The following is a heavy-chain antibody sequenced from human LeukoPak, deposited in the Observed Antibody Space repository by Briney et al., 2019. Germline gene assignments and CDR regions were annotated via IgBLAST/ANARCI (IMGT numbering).Heavy chain of an antibody. CDR2: IYYSGST. D-gene: IGHD6-13*01. V-gene: IGHV4-59*01. CDR1: GGSISSYY. Sequence: TSETLSLTCTVSGGSISSYYWSRIRQPPGKGLEWIGYIYYSGSTNYNPSLKSRVTISVDTSKNQFSLKLSSVTAADTAVYYCARAAAAPRGVKYYMDVWGKGTTVTISS. J-gene: IGHJ6*03. CDR3: ARAAAAPRGVKYYMDV.